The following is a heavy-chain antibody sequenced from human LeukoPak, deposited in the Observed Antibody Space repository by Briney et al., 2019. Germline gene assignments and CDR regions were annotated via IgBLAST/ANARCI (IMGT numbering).Heavy chain of an antibody. D-gene: IGHD4-17*01. CDR3: AKDDSGDTDY. V-gene: IGHV3-30*02. Sequence: GGSLRLSCAASGFTFSNYDVSWIRQAPGQGLEWVACIHYDGSDKNYADSVKGRFTISRDNSKNTLYLQMNSLRAEDTAVYYCAKDDSGDTDYWGQGTLVTVSS. CDR2: IHYDGSDK. J-gene: IGHJ4*02. CDR1: GFTFSNYD.